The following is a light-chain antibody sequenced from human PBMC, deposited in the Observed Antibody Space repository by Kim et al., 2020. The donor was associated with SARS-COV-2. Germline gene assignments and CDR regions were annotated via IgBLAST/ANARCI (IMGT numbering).Light chain of an antibody. CDR2: SNN. V-gene: IGLV1-47*02. CDR1: TSNIGSNS. J-gene: IGLJ1*01. Sequence: QRVTISCSGSTSNIGSNSVYWYQQLPGTAPKLLIYSNNQRPSGVPDRFSGSKSGTSASLAISGLRSEDEADYYCATWDDSLSGFYVFGTGTKVTVL. CDR3: ATWDDSLSGFYV.